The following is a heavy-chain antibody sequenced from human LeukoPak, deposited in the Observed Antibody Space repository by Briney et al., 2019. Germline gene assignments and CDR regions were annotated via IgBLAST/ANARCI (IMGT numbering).Heavy chain of an antibody. Sequence: SETLSLTCTVSGGSISSCYWSWIRQPAGKGLEGIGRIYTSGSTNYNPSLKSRITMSVDTSKNQFSLKLSSVTAADTAVYYCAREGQLGMDYWGQGTLVTVSS. J-gene: IGHJ4*02. V-gene: IGHV4-4*07. CDR1: GGSISSCY. D-gene: IGHD6-6*01. CDR2: IYTSGST. CDR3: AREGQLGMDY.